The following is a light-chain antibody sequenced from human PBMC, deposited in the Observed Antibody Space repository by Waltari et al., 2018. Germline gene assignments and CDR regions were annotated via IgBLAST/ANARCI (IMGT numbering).Light chain of an antibody. CDR1: QSVLYSFNNKNY. CDR2: LAS. CDR3: QQYYTAPLT. J-gene: IGKJ4*01. Sequence: DIVMTQSPDSLAVSLGERATINCKSSQSVLYSFNNKNYLAWFQQKPGHPPKLIINLASTRQAGVPDRFSGSGSETDFTLAISGLQGEDVAVYYCQQYYTAPLTFGGGTMVEIK. V-gene: IGKV4-1*01.